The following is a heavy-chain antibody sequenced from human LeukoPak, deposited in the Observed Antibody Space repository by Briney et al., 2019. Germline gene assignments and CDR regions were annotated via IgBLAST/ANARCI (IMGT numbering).Heavy chain of an antibody. CDR1: GDSISSTYYY. D-gene: IGHD5-18*01. CDR2: INHSGST. Sequence: SETLSLTCSVSGDSISSTYYYWSWIRQPPGKGLEWIGEINHSGSTNYNPSLKSRVTISVDTSKNQFSLKLSSVTAADTAVYYCASRSTATGDYWGQGTLVTVSS. J-gene: IGHJ4*02. V-gene: IGHV4-39*07. CDR3: ASRSTATGDY.